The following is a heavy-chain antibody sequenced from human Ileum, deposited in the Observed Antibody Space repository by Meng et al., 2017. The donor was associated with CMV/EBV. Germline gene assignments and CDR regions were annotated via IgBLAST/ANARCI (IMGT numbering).Heavy chain of an antibody. CDR1: ISSSSYY. D-gene: IGHD3-3*01. J-gene: IGHJ6*02. CDR2: IYYSGST. Sequence: ISSSSYYWGWIRQPPGKGLEWIGSIYYSGSTYYNPSLKSRVTISVDTSKNQFSLKLSSVTAADTAVYYCARTYYDFWSGYFSYGMDVWGQGTTVTVSS. CDR3: ARTYYDFWSGYFSYGMDV. V-gene: IGHV4-39*01.